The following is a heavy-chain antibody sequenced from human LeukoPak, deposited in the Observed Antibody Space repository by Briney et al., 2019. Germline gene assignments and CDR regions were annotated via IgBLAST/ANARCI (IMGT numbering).Heavy chain of an antibody. V-gene: IGHV1-69*05. CDR2: IIPIFGTA. J-gene: IGHJ4*02. CDR1: GTXXXXX. Sequence: GTXXXXXIXXVRQAPGQGXEXXXXIIPIFGTANYAQKFQGRVTITTDESXXTAYMELSRVRSEDTAVYYCAXXXXXXXXXGXGSYYDYWGQGTLVTVSS. D-gene: IGHD3-10*01. CDR3: AXXXXXXXXXGXGSYYDY.